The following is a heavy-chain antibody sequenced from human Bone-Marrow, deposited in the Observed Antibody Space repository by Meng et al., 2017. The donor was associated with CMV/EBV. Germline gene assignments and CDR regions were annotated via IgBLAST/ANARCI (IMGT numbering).Heavy chain of an antibody. Sequence: GESLKISCAASGFTFSSYSMNWVRQAPGKGLEWVSYISSSSSTIYYADSVKGRFTISRDNAKNSLYLQMNSLRAEDTAVYYCARGGYDFWSGYYEGYYYYGMDVWGQRTTVTVSS. V-gene: IGHV3-48*04. D-gene: IGHD3-3*01. CDR2: ISSSSSTI. J-gene: IGHJ6*02. CDR1: GFTFSSYS. CDR3: ARGGYDFWSGYYEGYYYYGMDV.